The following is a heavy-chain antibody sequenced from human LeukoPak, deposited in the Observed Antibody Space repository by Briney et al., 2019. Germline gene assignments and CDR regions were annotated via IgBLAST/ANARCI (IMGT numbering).Heavy chain of an antibody. D-gene: IGHD3-10*01. CDR1: GGSISSGSSDYY. CDR2: ISDSGRT. V-gene: IGHV4-39*01. Sequence: SETLSLTCTVSGGSISSGSSDYYWGWIRQPPGKGLDWIGSISDSGRTYYNPSLKSRVTVSVNTSKNQFSLNLSSVTAADTAVYYCARQFGSGLWYFDLWGRGTLVTVSS. J-gene: IGHJ2*01. CDR3: ARQFGSGLWYFDL.